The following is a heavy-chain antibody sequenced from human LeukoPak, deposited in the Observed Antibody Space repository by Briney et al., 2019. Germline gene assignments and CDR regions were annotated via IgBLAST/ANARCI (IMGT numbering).Heavy chain of an antibody. J-gene: IGHJ5*02. D-gene: IGHD3-3*01. Sequence: SQTLSLTCTVSGGSVSSGGYYWTWIRQPPLKGLEWIGAIYQSGSTYYNPSLKSRVTISVDTSKNPFSLKLSSVTAADTAVYYCARDAHDFWSGYYGLDPWGQGTLVTVSS. CDR1: GGSVSSGGYY. CDR2: IYQSGST. V-gene: IGHV4-30-2*01. CDR3: ARDAHDFWSGYYGLDP.